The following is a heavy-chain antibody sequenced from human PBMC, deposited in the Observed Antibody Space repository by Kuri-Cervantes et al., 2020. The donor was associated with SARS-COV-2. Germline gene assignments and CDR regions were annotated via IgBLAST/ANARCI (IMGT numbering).Heavy chain of an antibody. V-gene: IGHV4-39*07. J-gene: IGHJ1*01. CDR2: INHSGGT. D-gene: IGHD4-17*01. Sequence: GSLRLSCSVSGGSIISSGNYWSWISQPPGKGLEWIGEINHSGGTNYNPSLKSRVTISVDTSKNQFSLKLSSVTAADTAVYYCARRGPTTVTTFTSLAEVGFQHWGQGTLVTVSS. CDR1: GGSIISSGNY. CDR3: ARRGPTTVTTFTSLAEVGFQH.